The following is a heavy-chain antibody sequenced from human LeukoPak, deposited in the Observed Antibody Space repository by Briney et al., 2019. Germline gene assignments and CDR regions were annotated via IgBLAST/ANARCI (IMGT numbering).Heavy chain of an antibody. V-gene: IGHV4-39*07. J-gene: IGHJ4*02. D-gene: IGHD2-2*01. CDR1: GDSISSANYS. CDR2: IYFSGST. Sequence: SETLSLTCTVSGDSISSANYSWGWVRQPPGKGLEWIGSIYFSGSTYYNSSLKSRVTISVETSKVQFSLKLSSVTAADTAVYYCARDSCSSTSCRKKFDNWGQGTLVTVSS. CDR3: ARDSCSSTSCRKKFDN.